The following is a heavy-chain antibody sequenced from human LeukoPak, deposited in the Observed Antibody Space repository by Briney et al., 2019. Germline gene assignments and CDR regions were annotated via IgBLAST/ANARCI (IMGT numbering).Heavy chain of an antibody. CDR3: ARDIGYYDSSGYPRDAFDI. J-gene: IGHJ3*02. Sequence: SETLSLTCTVSGGSISSYYWSWIREPAGKRLECFGRIYTSGSTNYNPSLKSRVTMSVDTSKNQFSLKLSSVTAADTAVYYCARDIGYYDSSGYPRDAFDIWGQGTMVTVSS. V-gene: IGHV4-4*07. CDR2: IYTSGST. D-gene: IGHD3-22*01. CDR1: GGSISSYY.